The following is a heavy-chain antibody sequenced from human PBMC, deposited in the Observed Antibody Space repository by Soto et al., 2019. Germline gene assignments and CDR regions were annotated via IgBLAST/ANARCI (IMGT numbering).Heavy chain of an antibody. D-gene: IGHD5-18*01. CDR3: AKDPMVDKAMVDHANMNDY. CDR1: GFTFSSYA. CDR2: ISGSGGST. J-gene: IGHJ4*02. Sequence: EVQLLESGGGLVQPGGSLRLSCAASGFTFSSYAMSWVRQAPGKGLEWVSAISGSGGSTSSADSVKGRFTISRDNSKNTMYLQMNSLRAEDTAVYYCAKDPMVDKAMVDHANMNDYWGQGTLVTVSS. V-gene: IGHV3-23*01.